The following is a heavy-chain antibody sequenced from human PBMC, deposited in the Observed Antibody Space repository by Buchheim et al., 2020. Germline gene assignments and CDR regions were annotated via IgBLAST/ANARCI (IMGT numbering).Heavy chain of an antibody. CDR2: INEDGTEK. CDR1: GFTFRNDW. V-gene: IGHV3-7*03. J-gene: IGHJ5*02. CDR3: AKHSIP. Sequence: EVYLVESGGGLVQPGGSLRLSCAASGFTFRNDWMNWVRQAPGKGLEWVANINEDGTEKYYVDSVKGRFTISRDNAMSSVYLQMSSLRVEDTAVYYCAKHSIPWGQGT. D-gene: IGHD2/OR15-2a*01.